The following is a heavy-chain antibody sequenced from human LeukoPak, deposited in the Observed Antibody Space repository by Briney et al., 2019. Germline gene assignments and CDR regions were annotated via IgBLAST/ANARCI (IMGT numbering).Heavy chain of an antibody. CDR2: ISSSSSYI. D-gene: IGHD6-19*01. J-gene: IGHJ4*02. Sequence: GGSLRLSCAASGFTFSSYSMNWVRQAPGKGLEWVSSISSSSSYIYYADSVKGRLTISRDNAKNSLYLQMNSLRAEDTAVYYCARGDSSGWYVIYSFDYWGQGTLVTVSS. CDR1: GFTFSSYS. V-gene: IGHV3-21*01. CDR3: ARGDSSGWYVIYSFDY.